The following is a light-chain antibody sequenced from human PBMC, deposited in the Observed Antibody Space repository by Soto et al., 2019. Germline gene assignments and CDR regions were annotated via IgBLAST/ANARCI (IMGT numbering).Light chain of an antibody. J-gene: IGKJ2*01. V-gene: IGKV1-39*01. Sequence: DIQMTQSPSSLSASVGDRVTITCRASQSISSYLNWYQQKPGKAPKLLIYAASSLQSGVPSRFSSSGSGTDFTLTISSLQPEDFATYYCQQSYRTPLTFGQGTKLEIK. CDR2: AAS. CDR3: QQSYRTPLT. CDR1: QSISSY.